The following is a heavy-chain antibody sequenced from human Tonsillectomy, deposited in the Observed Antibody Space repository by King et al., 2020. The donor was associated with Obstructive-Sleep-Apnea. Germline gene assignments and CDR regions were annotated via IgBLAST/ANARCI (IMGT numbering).Heavy chain of an antibody. Sequence: QLQESGPGLVKPSETLSLTCTVSGGSISSYYWSWLRQPPGKGLECIGYIYYSGSTNYNPSLKIRVTLSVDTSKNQFSLKLSSVTAADTAVYYCARVKFEDSSGYYYFDYWGQGTLVTVSS. V-gene: IGHV4-59*01. CDR1: GGSISSYY. D-gene: IGHD3-22*01. CDR2: IYYSGST. J-gene: IGHJ4*02. CDR3: ARVKFEDSSGYYYFDY.